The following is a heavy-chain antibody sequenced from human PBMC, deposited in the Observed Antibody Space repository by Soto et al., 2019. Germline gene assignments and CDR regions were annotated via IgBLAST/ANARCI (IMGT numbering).Heavy chain of an antibody. V-gene: IGHV3-33*01. Sequence: QVQLVESGGGVVQPGRSLRLSCAASGFTFSSYGMHWVRQAPGKGLEWVAVIWYDGSNKYYADSVKGRFTISRDNSKNTLYLQMNSLRAEDTAVYYCARDGGGRDIVLVPAAPAWAFDIWGQGTMVTVSS. D-gene: IGHD2-2*01. CDR3: ARDGGGRDIVLVPAAPAWAFDI. CDR1: GFTFSSYG. CDR2: IWYDGSNK. J-gene: IGHJ3*02.